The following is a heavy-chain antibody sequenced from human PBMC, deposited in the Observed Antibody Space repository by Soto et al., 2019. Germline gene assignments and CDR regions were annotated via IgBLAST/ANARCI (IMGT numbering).Heavy chain of an antibody. CDR3: AREAYCGGDCYQDAFDI. D-gene: IGHD2-21*02. V-gene: IGHV4-34*01. CDR2: INHSGST. Sequence: EPLSLTSDDYGGSLSGYYWSWIRQPQGKGLELIGEINHSGSTNYNPSLKSRVTISVDTSKNQFSLKLSSVTAADTAVYYCAREAYCGGDCYQDAFDIWGQGTMVTGSS. J-gene: IGHJ3*02. CDR1: GGSLSGYY.